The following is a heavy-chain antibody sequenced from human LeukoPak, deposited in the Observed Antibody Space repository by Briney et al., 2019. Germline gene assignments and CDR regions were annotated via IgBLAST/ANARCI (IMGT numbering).Heavy chain of an antibody. CDR2: IYYSGST. J-gene: IGHJ4*02. CDR1: GGSISSYY. Sequence: PSETLSLTCTVSGGSISSYYWSWIRQPPGKGLEWIGYIYYSGSTNYNPSLKSQVTISVDTSKNQFSLKLSSVTAADTAVYYCARLAPDSSSNYWGQGTLVTVSS. CDR3: ARLAPDSSSNY. V-gene: IGHV4-59*08. D-gene: IGHD6-13*01.